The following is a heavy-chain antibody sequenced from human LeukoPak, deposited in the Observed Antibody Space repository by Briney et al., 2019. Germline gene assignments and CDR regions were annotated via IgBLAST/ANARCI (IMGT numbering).Heavy chain of an antibody. CDR3: AKDLYPRDFWSGYFDY. CDR1: GFIFSNYG. CDR2: ISASGSAT. Sequence: GGSLRLSCAASGFIFSNYGMNWVRQAPGKGLEWVAAISASGSATSYADSVRGRFTISRDNSKSTTYLQMNSLRAEDTAVFYCAKDLYPRDFWSGYFDYWGQGIPVTVSS. D-gene: IGHD3-3*01. J-gene: IGHJ4*02. V-gene: IGHV3-23*01.